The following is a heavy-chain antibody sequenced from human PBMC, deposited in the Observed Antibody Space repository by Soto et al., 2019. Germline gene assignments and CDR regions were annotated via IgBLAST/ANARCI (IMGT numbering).Heavy chain of an antibody. CDR1: GYTFTNYW. J-gene: IGHJ6*02. V-gene: IGHV5-51*01. CDR2: IYPGDSDT. Sequence: PGASLKISCKGSGYTFTNYWIGWVRQMPGKGLEWMGIIYPGDSDTKYNPSLQGQVTISADKSITTTYLQWSSLKASDTAIYYCAASIFYYGMDVWGQGTTVTVSS. CDR3: AASIFYYGMDV.